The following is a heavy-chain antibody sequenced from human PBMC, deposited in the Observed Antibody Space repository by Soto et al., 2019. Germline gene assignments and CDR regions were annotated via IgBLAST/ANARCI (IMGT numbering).Heavy chain of an antibody. V-gene: IGHV4-39*01. Sequence: SETLSLTCTVSGGSISSSSYYWGWIRQPPGKGLEWIGSIYYSGSTYYNPSLKGRFTISRDNAKNTLYLQMDGLRAEDTAVYYCARVGATTWYWGQGTLVTVSS. D-gene: IGHD1-26*01. CDR2: IYYSGST. J-gene: IGHJ4*02. CDR3: ARVGATTWY. CDR1: GGSISSSSYY.